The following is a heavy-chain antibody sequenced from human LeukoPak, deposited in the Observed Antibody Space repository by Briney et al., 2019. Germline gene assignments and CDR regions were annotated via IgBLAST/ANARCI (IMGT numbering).Heavy chain of an antibody. Sequence: PGGSLRLSCAASGFTFSSYGMPWVRQAPGKGLEWVAVISYDGSNKYYADSVKGRFTISRDNSKNTLYLQVNSLRAEDTAVYYCAKDRQAGDYGDYFDYWGQGTLVTVSS. D-gene: IGHD4-17*01. CDR2: ISYDGSNK. CDR1: GFTFSSYG. J-gene: IGHJ4*02. V-gene: IGHV3-30*18. CDR3: AKDRQAGDYGDYFDY.